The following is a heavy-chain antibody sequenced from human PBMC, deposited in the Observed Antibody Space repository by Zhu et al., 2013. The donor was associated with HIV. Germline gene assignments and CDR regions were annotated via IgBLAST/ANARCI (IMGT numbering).Heavy chain of an antibody. Sequence: QVQLVQSGAEVKKPGASVKVSCKASGYTFISYVMHWVRQAPGQRLEWMGWINAGNGNTKYSQKFQGRVTITRDTSASTAYMELSSLRSEDTAVYYCARGEWELLLTPXIRWGQGTLVTVSS. D-gene: IGHD1-26*01. J-gene: IGHJ4*02. V-gene: IGHV1-3*01. CDR3: ARGEWELLLTPXIR. CDR1: GYTFISYV. CDR2: INAGNGNT.